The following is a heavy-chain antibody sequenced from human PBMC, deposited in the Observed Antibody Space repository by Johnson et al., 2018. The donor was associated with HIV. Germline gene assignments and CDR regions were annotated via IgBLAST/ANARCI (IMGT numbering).Heavy chain of an antibody. D-gene: IGHD5-18*01. J-gene: IGHJ3*01. CDR1: GITVSSNY. CDR3: ARDGRDLVTRGSFDV. Sequence: VQLVESGGGLAQPGGSLRLSCAASGITVSSNYMSWVRQAPGKGLEWVSVIFTVGYVYSADSVKGRFTISRDNSKNFLYLQMNSLRPEDTAVYYYARDGRDLVTRGSFDVWGQGTVVTVSS. CDR2: IFTVGYV. V-gene: IGHV3-66*02.